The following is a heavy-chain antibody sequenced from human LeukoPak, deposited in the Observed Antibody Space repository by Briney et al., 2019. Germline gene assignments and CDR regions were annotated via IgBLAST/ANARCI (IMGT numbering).Heavy chain of an antibody. Sequence: PSETLSLTCTVSGGSISSGGYYWGWIRQPPGKGLEWIGYIYYSGTTYYNPSLKSRVTISVDTSKNQFSLKLSSVTAADTAVYYCARENGYSYGSNWFDPWGQGTLVTVSS. CDR3: ARENGYSYGSNWFDP. CDR1: GGSISSGGYY. D-gene: IGHD5-18*01. CDR2: IYYSGTT. V-gene: IGHV4-31*03. J-gene: IGHJ5*02.